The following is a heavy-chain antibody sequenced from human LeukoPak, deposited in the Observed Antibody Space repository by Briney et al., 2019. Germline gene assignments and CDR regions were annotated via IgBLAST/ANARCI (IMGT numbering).Heavy chain of an antibody. CDR3: AKDISEARDYFDY. Sequence: GGSLRLSCAASGFTFSSYAMSWVRQAPGKGLEWVSAISGNGGSTYYADSVKGRFTISRDNPKNTLSLQMNSLRAEDTAVYYCAKDISEARDYFDYWGQGTLVTVSS. CDR2: ISGNGGST. J-gene: IGHJ4*02. V-gene: IGHV3-23*01. CDR1: GFTFSSYA.